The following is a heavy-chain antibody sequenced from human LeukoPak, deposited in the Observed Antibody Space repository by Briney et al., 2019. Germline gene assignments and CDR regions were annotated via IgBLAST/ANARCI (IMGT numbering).Heavy chain of an antibody. V-gene: IGHV3-21*01. D-gene: IGHD2-15*01. CDR2: ISSSSYI. J-gene: IGHJ4*02. CDR3: ARGAPEGCSGGSCYSLGLTHLNY. Sequence: PGGSLRLSCAASGFTFSSYSMNWVRQAPGKGLEWASSISSSSYIYYADSVKGRFTISRDNAKNSLYLQMNSLRAEDTAVYYCARGAPEGCSGGSCYSLGLTHLNYWGQGTLVTVSS. CDR1: GFTFSSYS.